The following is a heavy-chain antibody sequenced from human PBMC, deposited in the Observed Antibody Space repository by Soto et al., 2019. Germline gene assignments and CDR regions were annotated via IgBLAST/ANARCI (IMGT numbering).Heavy chain of an antibody. CDR2: IGGSGGNT. CDR1: GFTFSSYA. CDR3: ARVVRYFDTPYGMDV. D-gene: IGHD3-9*01. Sequence: EVRLLESGEGLVQPGGSLKLSCAASGFTFSSYAMSWVRQAPGKGLEWVSSIGGSGGNTYYADSVKGRFTISRDNSXXALFLQLNRLRAEDTAEYYCARVVRYFDTPYGMDVWGHGTTVTVSS. V-gene: IGHV3-23*01. J-gene: IGHJ6*02.